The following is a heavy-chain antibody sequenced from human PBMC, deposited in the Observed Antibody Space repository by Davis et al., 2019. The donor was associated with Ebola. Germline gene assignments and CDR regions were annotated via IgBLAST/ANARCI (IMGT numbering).Heavy chain of an antibody. CDR2: ISSSSSYI. CDR1: VITFSSYA. CDR3: AREPYSSSDI. J-gene: IGHJ3*02. Sequence: GESLKISCADSVITFSSYAMTWVRQAPGKGLEWVSSISSSSSYIYYADSVKGRFTISRDNAKNSLYLQMNSLRAEDTAVYYCAREPYSSSDIWGQGTMVTVSS. D-gene: IGHD6-6*01. V-gene: IGHV3-21*01.